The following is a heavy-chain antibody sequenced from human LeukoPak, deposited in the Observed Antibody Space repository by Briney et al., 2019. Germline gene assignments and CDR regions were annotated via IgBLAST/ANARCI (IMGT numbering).Heavy chain of an antibody. Sequence: SETLSLTCTVSGGSISSYYWSWIRQPAGKGLEWIGSIYYSGSTYYNPSLKSRVTISVDTSKNQFSLKLSFVTAADTAVYYCATIANSFFDYWGQGTLVPVSS. CDR3: ATIANSFFDY. V-gene: IGHV4-4*07. CDR2: IYYSGST. D-gene: IGHD4/OR15-4a*01. CDR1: GGSISSYY. J-gene: IGHJ4*02.